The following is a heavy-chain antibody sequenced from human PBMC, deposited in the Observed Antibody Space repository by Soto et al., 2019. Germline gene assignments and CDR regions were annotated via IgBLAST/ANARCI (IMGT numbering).Heavy chain of an antibody. D-gene: IGHD1-26*01. Sequence: GGSPRLSCAASGFSFTTYVMHWVRQAPGKGLEWVAVISHDGSYKYYGDAVKGRFTISRDTSKNAVYLEMNSLRPEDTAVYYCAKGLLAIVGTTLPRDAFNIWGQGTMVTVSS. V-gene: IGHV3-30*18. CDR1: GFSFTTYV. CDR3: AKGLLAIVGTTLPRDAFNI. CDR2: ISHDGSYK. J-gene: IGHJ3*02.